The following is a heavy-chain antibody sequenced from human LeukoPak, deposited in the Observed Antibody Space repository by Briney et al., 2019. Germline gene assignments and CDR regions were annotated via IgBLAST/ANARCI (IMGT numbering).Heavy chain of an antibody. CDR3: ARELYGGNVDY. D-gene: IGHD4-23*01. J-gene: IGHJ4*02. CDR2: MNPNSGDT. Sequence: ASVKVSCKASGYAFTSYDISWVRQATGQGLEWMGWMNPNSGDTGYAQKFQGRVTMTRNTSISTAYMELSSLRSEDTAVYYCARELYGGNVDYWGQGTLVTVSS. CDR1: GYAFTSYD. V-gene: IGHV1-8*01.